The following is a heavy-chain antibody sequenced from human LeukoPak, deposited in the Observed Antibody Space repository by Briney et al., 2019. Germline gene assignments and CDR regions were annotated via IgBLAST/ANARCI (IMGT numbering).Heavy chain of an antibody. CDR1: GFTFSSYC. J-gene: IGHJ4*02. CDR2: INSDESRT. CDR3: TANYNY. D-gene: IGHD3-10*01. V-gene: IGHV3-74*01. Sequence: GGSLRLSCAATGFTFSSYCMHWVRQAPGKGLVWVSRINSDESRTNYADSVKGRFTISRDNAKNTLYLHMNSLRAEDTAVYYCTANYNYWGQGTLVTVSS.